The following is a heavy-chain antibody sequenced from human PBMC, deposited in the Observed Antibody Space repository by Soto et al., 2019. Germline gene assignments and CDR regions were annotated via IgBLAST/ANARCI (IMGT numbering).Heavy chain of an antibody. J-gene: IGHJ4*02. CDR2: IYHSGST. D-gene: IGHD1-26*01. Sequence: SETLSLTCAVSGGSISSSNWWSWVRQPPGKGLEWIGEIYHSGSTNYNPSLKSRVTMSVDTSKNQLSLKLSSMTAADTAVYFCARYGCSYSARFFDYWGQGTRVTVSS. CDR1: GGSISSSNW. CDR3: ARYGCSYSARFFDY. V-gene: IGHV4-4*02.